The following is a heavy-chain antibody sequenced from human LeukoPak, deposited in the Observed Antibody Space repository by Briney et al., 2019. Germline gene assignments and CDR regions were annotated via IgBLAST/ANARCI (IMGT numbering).Heavy chain of an antibody. D-gene: IGHD2/OR15-2a*01. J-gene: IGHJ6*02. CDR1: GDSVSSNSAA. V-gene: IGHV6-1*01. Sequence: SQTLSLTCAVSGDSVSSNSAAWNWIRQSPSGGLEWLGRTYYRSKWNNDYAVSVKSRITINPDTSKNQFSLQLNSVTPEDTAVYYCVRGFFYTGMDVWGPGTTVTVSS. CDR2: TYYRSKWNN. CDR3: VRGFFYTGMDV.